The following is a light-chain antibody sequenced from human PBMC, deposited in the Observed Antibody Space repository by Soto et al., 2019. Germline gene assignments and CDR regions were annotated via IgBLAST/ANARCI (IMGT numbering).Light chain of an antibody. Sequence: VLTQSPATLSVSPGAGATLSCRASQNVATNLAWYQQRPGQAPRLLIYGASKRAIGLPARFSGSGSGTEFTLTITSLQSEDFAVYYCQQYNNWPQTFGQGTKVEIK. V-gene: IGKV3-15*01. CDR2: GAS. CDR3: QQYNNWPQT. CDR1: QNVATN. J-gene: IGKJ1*01.